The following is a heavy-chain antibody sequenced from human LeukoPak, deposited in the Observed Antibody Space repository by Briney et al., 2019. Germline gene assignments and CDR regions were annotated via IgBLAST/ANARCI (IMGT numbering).Heavy chain of an antibody. J-gene: IGHJ4*02. CDR2: IKSKTDGGTT. CDR3: TTDLTAERRLRLWFGDRFDY. CDR1: GFTFSTYG. V-gene: IGHV3-15*01. Sequence: GGSLRLSCAASGFTFSTYGMHWVRQAPGKGLEWVGRIKSKTDGGTTDYAAPVKGRFTISRDDSKNTLYLQMNSLKTEDTAVYYCTTDLTAERRLRLWFGDRFDYWGQGTLVTVSS. D-gene: IGHD3-10*01.